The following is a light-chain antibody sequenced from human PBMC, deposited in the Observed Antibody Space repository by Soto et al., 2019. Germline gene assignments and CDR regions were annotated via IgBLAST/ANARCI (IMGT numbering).Light chain of an antibody. Sequence: EIVLTQSPAXLSLSPGERATLSCRASQSVSSYLAWYQQKPGQAPRLLIYDASNRATGIPARFSGSGSGTDFTLTISSLEPEDFAVYYCQQRSNWPPEAFGPGTKVDIK. CDR1: QSVSSY. CDR3: QQRSNWPPEA. CDR2: DAS. J-gene: IGKJ3*01. V-gene: IGKV3-11*01.